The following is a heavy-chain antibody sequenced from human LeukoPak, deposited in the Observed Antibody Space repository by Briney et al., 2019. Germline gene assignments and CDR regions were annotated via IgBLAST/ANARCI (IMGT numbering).Heavy chain of an antibody. D-gene: IGHD2-2*01. J-gene: IGHJ6*02. Sequence: GGSLRLSCAASGFTFSSYDMHWGRQGAGKGLEWVSAMGTAGDTYYSGSVKGRFTISRENAKNSLYLQMNSLSAGDTAVYYCARGREPAASNYGMDVWGQGTTVTVSS. CDR2: MGTAGDT. CDR1: GFTFSSYD. CDR3: ARGREPAASNYGMDV. V-gene: IGHV3-13*01.